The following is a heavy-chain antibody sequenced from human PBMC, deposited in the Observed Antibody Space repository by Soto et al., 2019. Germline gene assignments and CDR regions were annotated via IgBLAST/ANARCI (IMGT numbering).Heavy chain of an antibody. CDR1: GASISSGGYY. CDR3: ATERITTSAQDFFDS. V-gene: IGHV4-31*03. D-gene: IGHD2-15*01. J-gene: IGHJ4*02. Sequence: QVRLQESGPGLVKPSQTLSLTCSVSGASISSGGYYWSWIRQHPVKGLEWIGYIYDSQSTNYNPSLKSRVTISLDTSQNQVSLKVRSVTAADMALYFCATERITTSAQDFFDSWGQGTLVTVS. CDR2: IYDSQST.